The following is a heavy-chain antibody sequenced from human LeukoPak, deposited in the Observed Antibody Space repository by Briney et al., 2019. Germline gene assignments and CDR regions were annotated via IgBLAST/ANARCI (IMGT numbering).Heavy chain of an antibody. CDR3: AALEDYGDCEFVH. CDR2: FDPEDGDT. D-gene: IGHD4-17*01. CDR1: GYTLTELS. J-gene: IGHJ4*02. Sequence: ASGKVSCKVFGYTLTELSMHWVRHPPGKGLEWMGGFDPEDGDTIYAQKCQGRVTMTEDTSTDTAYMELSSLRSEDTAVGYCAALEDYGDCEFVHWGQGTLVTVSS. V-gene: IGHV1-24*01.